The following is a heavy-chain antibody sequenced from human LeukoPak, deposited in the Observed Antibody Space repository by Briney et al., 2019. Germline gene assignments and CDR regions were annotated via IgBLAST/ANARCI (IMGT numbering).Heavy chain of an antibody. J-gene: IGHJ6*04. D-gene: IGHD6-19*01. CDR1: GLTFSDYY. CDR2: ISSSSSYA. V-gene: IGHV3-11*06. CDR3: ARESYSSTGLDV. Sequence: GGSLRLSCAASGLTFSDYYMSWIRQAPGKGLEWVSYISSSSSYANYADSVKGRFTISRDNAKNSLYLQMNSLRAEDTAVYYCARESYSSTGLDVWGKGTTVTVSS.